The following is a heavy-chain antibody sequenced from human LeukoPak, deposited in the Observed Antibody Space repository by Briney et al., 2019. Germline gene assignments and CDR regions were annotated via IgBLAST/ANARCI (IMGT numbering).Heavy chain of an antibody. CDR1: GFTFSDYY. D-gene: IGHD1-1*01. V-gene: IGHV3-11*01. CDR3: ASGPPVRLYNWNDLVPNVGYYYYYYMDV. J-gene: IGHJ6*03. CDR2: ISSSGSTI. Sequence: GGSLRLSCAASGFTFSDYYMSWIRQAPGKGLEWVSYISSSGSTIYYADSVKGRFTISRDNAKNSLYLQMNSLRAEDTAVYYCASGPPVRLYNWNDLVPNVGYYYYYYMDVWGKGTTVTISS.